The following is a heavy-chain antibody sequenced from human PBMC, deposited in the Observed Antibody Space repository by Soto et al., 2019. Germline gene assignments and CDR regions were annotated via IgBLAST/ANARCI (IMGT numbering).Heavy chain of an antibody. CDR3: ARDAIDYYDSSGYSPPFDY. Sequence: PGGSLRLSCAASGFTFSDYYMSWIRQAPGKGLEWVSYISSSGSTIYYADSVKGRFTISRDNAKNSLYLQMNSLRAEDTAVYYCARDAIDYYDSSGYSPPFDYWGQGTLVTVSS. CDR1: GFTFSDYY. CDR2: ISSSGSTI. J-gene: IGHJ4*02. V-gene: IGHV3-11*01. D-gene: IGHD3-22*01.